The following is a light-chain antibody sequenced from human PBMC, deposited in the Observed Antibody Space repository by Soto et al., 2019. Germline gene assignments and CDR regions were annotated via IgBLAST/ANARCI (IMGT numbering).Light chain of an antibody. J-gene: IGLJ2*01. Sequence: QSVLTQPPSASGTPGQRVTISCSGSSSNIGSNYVFWYQHLPGTAPKLLIYRNNQRPSGFPDRFSGSKSGTSASLDISGRRSEDEIDYYCAAWYASLRGVVFGGWTKVTV. CDR1: SSNIGSNY. CDR2: RNN. CDR3: AAWYASLRGVV. V-gene: IGLV1-47*01.